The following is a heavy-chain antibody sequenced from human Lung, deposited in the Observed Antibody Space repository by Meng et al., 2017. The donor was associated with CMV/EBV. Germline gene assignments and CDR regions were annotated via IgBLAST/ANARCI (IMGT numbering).Heavy chain of an antibody. CDR3: ARVGQWLPIDY. CDR1: CGSISSSNW. CDR2: IYHSGST. D-gene: IGHD6-19*01. Sequence: QDSAPCVLKPSGTLALTGAVSCGSISSSNWWSWVRQPPGKGLEWIGEIYHSGSTNYNPSLKSRVTISVDKSKNQFSLNMSSVTAADTAVYYCARVGQWLPIDYWGQGTLVTVSS. V-gene: IGHV4-4*02. J-gene: IGHJ4*02.